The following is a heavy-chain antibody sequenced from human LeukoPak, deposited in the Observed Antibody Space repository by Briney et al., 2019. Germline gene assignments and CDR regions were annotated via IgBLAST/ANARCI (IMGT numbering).Heavy chain of an antibody. J-gene: IGHJ6*02. D-gene: IGHD3-3*02. CDR2: ISADGGST. Sequence: GGSLRLSCVASGLNFDDSAMHWVRQAPGKGLEWVSLISADGGSTFSADSVKGRFTISRDNSKNSLYLQMSRLRAEDTALYYCAKAVESRALARPYGMDVWGQGTPVTVSS. CDR1: GLNFDDSA. CDR3: AKAVESRALARPYGMDV. V-gene: IGHV3-43*02.